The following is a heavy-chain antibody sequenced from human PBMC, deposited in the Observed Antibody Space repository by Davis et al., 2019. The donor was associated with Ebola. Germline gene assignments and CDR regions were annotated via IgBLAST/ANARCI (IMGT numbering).Heavy chain of an antibody. Sequence: HSQTLSLTCAISGDSVFSGGWNWIRQSPSRGLEWLGRTYYNSKWYNDYALSVKSRIAVNPDTSRNQFSPQLNSMTPEDTGLYYCARGWFRGSMDVWGEGTTVTVSS. J-gene: IGHJ6*04. D-gene: IGHD3-10*01. CDR2: TYYNSKWYN. CDR3: ARGWFRGSMDV. CDR1: GDSVFSGG. V-gene: IGHV6-1*01.